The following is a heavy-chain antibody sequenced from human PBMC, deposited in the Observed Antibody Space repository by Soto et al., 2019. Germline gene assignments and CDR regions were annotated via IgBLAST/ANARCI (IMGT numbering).Heavy chain of an antibody. CDR1: GGSISSGGYS. CDR3: AREDTYRPGPFDY. Sequence: SETLSLTCAVSGGSISSGGYSWSWIRQPPGKGLEWIGYIYHSGSTYYNPSLKSRVTISVDRSKNQFSLKLSSVTAADTAVYYCAREDTYRPGPFDYWGQGTLVTVYS. J-gene: IGHJ4*02. D-gene: IGHD3-16*01. CDR2: IYHSGST. V-gene: IGHV4-30-2*01.